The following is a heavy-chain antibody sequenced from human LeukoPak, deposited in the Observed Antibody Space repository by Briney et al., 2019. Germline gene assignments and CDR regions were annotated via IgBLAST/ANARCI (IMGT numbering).Heavy chain of an antibody. J-gene: IGHJ4*02. Sequence: SGTLSLTCTVSGGSLSGYYWSSMPHPPGKGVEWIGYIYYNESTNYNPSLKSPVTISVDTSKNQFSLKLSSVTAADTAVYYCARDRGYSYGIDYWGQGTLVTVSS. CDR3: ARDRGYSYGIDY. V-gene: IGHV4-59*01. CDR1: GGSLSGYY. CDR2: IYYNEST. D-gene: IGHD5-18*01.